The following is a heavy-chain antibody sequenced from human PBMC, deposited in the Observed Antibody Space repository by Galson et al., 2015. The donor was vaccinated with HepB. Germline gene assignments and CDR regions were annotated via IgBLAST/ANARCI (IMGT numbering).Heavy chain of an antibody. CDR3: ARPPSYDY. Sequence: SVKVSCKASGYTFTSYGITWVRQAPGQGLQWMGWIRVYNGDTNCAQKFQGRVTMTTDTSTSTAYMELRSLRFDDTAVYYCARPPSYDYWGQGTLVSVSP. CDR1: GYTFTSYG. J-gene: IGHJ4*02. CDR2: IRVYNGDT. V-gene: IGHV1-18*04.